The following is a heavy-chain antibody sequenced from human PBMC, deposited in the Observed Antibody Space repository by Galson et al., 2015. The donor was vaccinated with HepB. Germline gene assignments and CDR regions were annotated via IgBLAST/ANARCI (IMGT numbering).Heavy chain of an antibody. CDR3: VPTALGSGRGY. CDR2: ISSNGGST. J-gene: IGHJ4*02. CDR1: GFTFSTYA. D-gene: IGHD3-10*01. V-gene: IGHV3-64D*06. Sequence: SLRLSCAASGFTFSTYAVHWVRQAPGKGLEYVSSISSNGGSTYYADSVKGRFTISRDNAKNTLYLQMSSLRAEDTAVYYCVPTALGSGRGYWGQGTLVTVSS.